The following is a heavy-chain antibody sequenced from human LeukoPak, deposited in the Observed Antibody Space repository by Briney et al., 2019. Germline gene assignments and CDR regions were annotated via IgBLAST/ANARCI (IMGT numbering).Heavy chain of an antibody. CDR3: ARDGNWNAGTLDY. CDR2: IYYSGST. D-gene: IGHD1-20*01. J-gene: IGHJ4*02. CDR1: GGSISSSSYY. Sequence: PSETLSLTCTVSGGSISSSSYYWGWIRQPPGKGLEWIGRIYYSGSTYYNPSLKSRVTISVDTSKNQFSLKLSSVTAADTAVYYCARDGNWNAGTLDYWGQGTLVTVSS. V-gene: IGHV4-39*07.